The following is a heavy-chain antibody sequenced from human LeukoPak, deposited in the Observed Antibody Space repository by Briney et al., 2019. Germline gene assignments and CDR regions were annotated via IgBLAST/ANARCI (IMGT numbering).Heavy chain of an antibody. V-gene: IGHV1-58*01. CDR3: AADWGYSYGYRLSY. D-gene: IGHD5-18*01. J-gene: IGHJ4*02. Sequence: SVNVSCKASGFTFTSSAVQWVRQARGQRLEWIGWIVVGSGNTNYAQKFQERVTITRDMSTSTAYMELSSLRSEDTAVYYYAADWGYSYGYRLSYWGQGTLVTVSS. CDR1: GFTFTSSA. CDR2: IVVGSGNT.